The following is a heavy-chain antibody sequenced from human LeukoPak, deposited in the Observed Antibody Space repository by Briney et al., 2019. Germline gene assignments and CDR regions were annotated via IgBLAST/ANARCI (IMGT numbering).Heavy chain of an antibody. V-gene: IGHV1-2*04. CDR3: ARGPYEPLDAFDI. D-gene: IGHD5-12*01. CDR1: GYTFTSYG. J-gene: IGHJ3*02. CDR2: INPNSGGT. Sequence: ASVKVSCKASGYTFTSYGISWVRQAPGQGLEWMGWINPNSGGTNYAQKFQGWVTMTRDTSISTAYMELSRLRSDDTAVYYCARGPYEPLDAFDIWGQGTMVTVSS.